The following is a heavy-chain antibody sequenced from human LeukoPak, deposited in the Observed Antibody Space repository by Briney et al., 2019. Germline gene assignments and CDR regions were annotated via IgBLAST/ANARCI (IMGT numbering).Heavy chain of an antibody. Sequence: SETLSLTCTVAGGSISSYYWSWIRQPPGKGLEWIGYIYYSGSTNYNPSLKSRVTISVDTSKNQFSLKLSSVTAADTAVYYCARQRYSSFDYWGQGTLVTVSS. CDR3: ARQRYSSFDY. CDR1: GGSISSYY. D-gene: IGHD6-19*01. V-gene: IGHV4-59*08. J-gene: IGHJ4*02. CDR2: IYYSGST.